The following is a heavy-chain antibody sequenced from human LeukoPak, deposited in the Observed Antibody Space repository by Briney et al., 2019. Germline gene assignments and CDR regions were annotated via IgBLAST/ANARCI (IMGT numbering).Heavy chain of an antibody. CDR2: INPNSGGT. Sequence: ASVKVSCKASGYTFTGYYMHWVRQAPGQGLEWMGWINPNSGGTNYAQKFQGRVTMTRDTSISTAYMELSRLRSDDTAVYYCARRPQGYCSSTSCYDLDYWGQGTLVTVSS. V-gene: IGHV1-2*02. CDR3: ARRPQGYCSSTSCYDLDY. D-gene: IGHD2-2*01. CDR1: GYTFTGYY. J-gene: IGHJ4*02.